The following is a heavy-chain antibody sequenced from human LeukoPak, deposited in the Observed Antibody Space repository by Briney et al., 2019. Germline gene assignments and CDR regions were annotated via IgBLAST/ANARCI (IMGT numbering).Heavy chain of an antibody. V-gene: IGHV3-53*01. Sequence: GESLRLSCAASGFTVSSSFMTWVRQAPGKGLEWVSVTYSDGTTYYADSVKGRFTISRDNSKNTLDLQMNSLRADDTATYYCAKEKRNLRGARDAFDIWGQGTLVTVSA. CDR1: GFTVSSSF. J-gene: IGHJ3*02. CDR3: AKEKRNLRGARDAFDI. CDR2: TYSDGTT. D-gene: IGHD1-26*01.